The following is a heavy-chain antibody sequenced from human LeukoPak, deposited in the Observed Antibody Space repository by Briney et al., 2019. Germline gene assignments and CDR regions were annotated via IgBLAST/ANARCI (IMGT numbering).Heavy chain of an antibody. V-gene: IGHV4-59*01. J-gene: IGHJ4*02. CDR3: ARDLESSSLGY. CDR2: IYYSGST. CDR1: GGSISSYY. Sequence: PWASLSLTCTVAGGSISSYYRSWVRQPPGKGLEWMGYIYYSGSTNYSPSPNSRVTISVDTSKNQFSLKLSSVTAADTAVYYCARDLESSSLGYWGQGTLVTVSS. D-gene: IGHD6-13*01.